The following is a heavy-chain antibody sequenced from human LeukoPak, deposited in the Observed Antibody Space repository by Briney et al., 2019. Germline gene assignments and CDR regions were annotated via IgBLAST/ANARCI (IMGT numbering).Heavy chain of an antibody. Sequence: GGSLRLSCAASGFTFSSYWMSWVRQAPGKGLEWVANIKQDGSEKYYADSVKGRFTISRDNAKNSLYLQMNSLRAEDTAVYYCARDLSRAGDFWSGYYTYYYYYMDVWGKGTTVTVSS. CDR3: ARDLSRAGDFWSGYYTYYYYYMDV. D-gene: IGHD3-3*01. CDR1: GFTFSSYW. J-gene: IGHJ6*03. V-gene: IGHV3-7*01. CDR2: IKQDGSEK.